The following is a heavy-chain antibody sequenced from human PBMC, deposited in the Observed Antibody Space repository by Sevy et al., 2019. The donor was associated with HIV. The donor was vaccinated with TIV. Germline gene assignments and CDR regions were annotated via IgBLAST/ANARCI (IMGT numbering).Heavy chain of an antibody. CDR1: GGSISSGTYY. V-gene: IGHV4-61*02. Sequence: SETLSLTCTVSGGSISSGTYYWNWIRQPAGKGLEWIGRIYTSGSSDYSPSLNSRVTMSIDTSKNQFSLKLSSLTAADTAVYYCARATPGVTSTSGAFDPWGQGTLVTVSS. CDR3: ARATPGVTSTSGAFDP. D-gene: IGHD7-27*01. J-gene: IGHJ5*02. CDR2: IYTSGSS.